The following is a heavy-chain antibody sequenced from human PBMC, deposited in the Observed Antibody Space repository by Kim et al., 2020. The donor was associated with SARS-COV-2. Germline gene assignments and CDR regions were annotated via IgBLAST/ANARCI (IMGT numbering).Heavy chain of an antibody. J-gene: IGHJ6*02. CDR3: AKDHPSQWELLQIYYYGMDV. CDR2: ISYDGSNK. Sequence: GGSLRLSCAASGFTFSSYGMHWVRQAPGKGLEWVAVISYDGSNKYYADSVKGRFTISRDNSKNTLYLQMNSLRAEDTAVYYCAKDHPSQWELLQIYYYGMDVWGQGTTVTVSS. V-gene: IGHV3-30*18. D-gene: IGHD1-26*01. CDR1: GFTFSSYG.